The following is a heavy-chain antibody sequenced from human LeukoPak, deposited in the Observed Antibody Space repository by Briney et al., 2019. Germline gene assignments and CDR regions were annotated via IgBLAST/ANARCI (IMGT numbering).Heavy chain of an antibody. V-gene: IGHV1-69*06. J-gene: IGHJ4*02. CDR3: ARDRVIYGSGSSSWWV. CDR1: GGTFSSYA. D-gene: IGHD3-10*01. Sequence: GSSVKVSCKASGGTFSSYAISWVRQAPGQGLEWMGGIIPIFGTANYAQKFQGRVTITADKSTSTAYMELSSLRSEDTAVYYCARDRVIYGSGSSSWWVWGQGTLVTVSS. CDR2: IIPIFGTA.